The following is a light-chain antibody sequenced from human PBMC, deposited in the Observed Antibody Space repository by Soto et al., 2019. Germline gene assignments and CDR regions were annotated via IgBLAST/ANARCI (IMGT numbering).Light chain of an antibody. J-gene: IGKJ1*01. CDR1: QSINSD. V-gene: IGKV3-15*01. CDR3: QQYNQWPPWT. CDR2: GAS. Sequence: EIVMTQSPATLSVSPGERATLXXRASQSINSDLAWYQQKPGQAPRLLXYGASTRATGIPARFSGSGSGTEFTLIISSLQSEDFAVYYCQQYNQWPPWTFGQGTKVDIK.